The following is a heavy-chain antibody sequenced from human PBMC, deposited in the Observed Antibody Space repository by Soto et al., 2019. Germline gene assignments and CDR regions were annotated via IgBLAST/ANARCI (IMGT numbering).Heavy chain of an antibody. CDR3: ARANYYDTVHYYYGMDV. Sequence: QVQLQESGPGLVKPSQTLSLTCTVSGGSISSGDYYWSWIRQPPGKGLEWIGYIYYSGSTYYNPSLKSRVTISVDTSKNQFSLKLSSVTAADTAVYYCARANYYDTVHYYYGMDVWGQGTTVTVSS. V-gene: IGHV4-30-4*01. D-gene: IGHD3-22*01. J-gene: IGHJ6*02. CDR2: IYYSGST. CDR1: GGSISSGDYY.